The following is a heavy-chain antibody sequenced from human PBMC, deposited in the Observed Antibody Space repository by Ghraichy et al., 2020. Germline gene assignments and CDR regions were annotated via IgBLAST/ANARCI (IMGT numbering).Heavy chain of an antibody. CDR2: MSNTGSP. CDR3: ARVGDFSLKD. Sequence: SQTLSLTCTVSGGSISNYHWAWIRQPPGQGLEWIGYMSNTGSPNYNPSLISRVTISVDSIKNQFSLKLNSVIAADTAVYYCARVGDFSLKDWGQGTRVTVSS. CDR1: GGSISNYH. J-gene: IGHJ4*02. V-gene: IGHV4-59*12.